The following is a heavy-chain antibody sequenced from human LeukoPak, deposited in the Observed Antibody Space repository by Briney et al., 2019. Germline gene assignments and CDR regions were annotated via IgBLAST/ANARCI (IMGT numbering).Heavy chain of an antibody. Sequence: ASVKVSCKASGYTFTSYDINWVRQATGQGLEWMGWMNPNSGNTGYAQKFQGRVTITRNTSISTAYMELSSLRSEDTAVYYCARGRYCSSTSCLNWFDPWGQGTLVTVSS. CDR1: GYTFTSYD. CDR2: MNPNSGNT. D-gene: IGHD2-2*01. J-gene: IGHJ5*02. V-gene: IGHV1-8*03. CDR3: ARGRYCSSTSCLNWFDP.